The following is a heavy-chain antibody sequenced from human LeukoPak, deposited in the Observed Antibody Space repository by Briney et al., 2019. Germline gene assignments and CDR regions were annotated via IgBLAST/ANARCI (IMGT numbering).Heavy chain of an antibody. V-gene: IGHV4-59*01. Sequence: SETLSLTCTVSGGSISSYYWSWIRQPPGKGLEWIGYIYYSGSTNYNPSLKSRFTISVDTSKNQFSLKLSSVTAADTAVYYCAREASGSYFHHWGQGTLVTVSS. CDR1: GGSISSYY. J-gene: IGHJ1*01. D-gene: IGHD1-26*01. CDR2: IYYSGST. CDR3: AREASGSYFHH.